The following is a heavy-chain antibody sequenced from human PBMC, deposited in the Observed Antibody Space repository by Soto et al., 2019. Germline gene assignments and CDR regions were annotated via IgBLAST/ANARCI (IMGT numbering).Heavy chain of an antibody. D-gene: IGHD3-22*01. Sequence: QVQLVQSGAEEKKPGASVQVSCKASGYTFTSYAMHWVRQAPGQRLEWMGWINAGNGNTKYSQKFQGRVTITRDTSASTAYMELSSLRSEDTAVYYCARGGIFDSSGYYYFSAFDIWGQGTMVTVSS. CDR2: INAGNGNT. CDR3: ARGGIFDSSGYYYFSAFDI. V-gene: IGHV1-3*05. J-gene: IGHJ3*02. CDR1: GYTFTSYA.